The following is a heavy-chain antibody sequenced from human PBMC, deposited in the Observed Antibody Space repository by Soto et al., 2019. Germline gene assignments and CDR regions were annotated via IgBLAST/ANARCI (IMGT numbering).Heavy chain of an antibody. V-gene: IGHV4-30-4*08. CDR1: GGSISSGDYH. Sequence: SETLSLTCTVSGGSISSGDYHWTWIRQPPGKGLEWVGHVYNSWSTYYNPSLKSRATISVDTSKNQFSLKLYSVTAADTAMYYCAREGGYGSGSPFYYFAMDVWGQGTTVTVSS. J-gene: IGHJ6*02. D-gene: IGHD3-10*01. CDR3: AREGGYGSGSPFYYFAMDV. CDR2: VYNSWST.